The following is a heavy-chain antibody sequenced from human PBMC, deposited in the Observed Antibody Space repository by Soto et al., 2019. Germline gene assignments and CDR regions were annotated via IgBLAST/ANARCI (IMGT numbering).Heavy chain of an antibody. D-gene: IGHD3-22*01. V-gene: IGHV3-23*01. J-gene: IGHJ4*02. CDR2: ISGSGGST. CDR3: AKDVRGGYYDSFDF. Sequence: GGSLRLSCAASGFTFSSYAMSWVRQAPGKGLEWVSAISGSGGSTYYPDSVKGRFTISRDNSKNTLYLQMNSLRAEDTALHYCAKDVRGGYYDSFDFWGQGAPVTVSS. CDR1: GFTFSSYA.